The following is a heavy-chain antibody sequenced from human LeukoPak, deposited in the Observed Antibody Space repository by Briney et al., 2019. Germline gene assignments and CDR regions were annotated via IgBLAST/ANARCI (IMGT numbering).Heavy chain of an antibody. CDR2: INPNSGGT. CDR1: GGTFSSYA. J-gene: IGHJ5*02. Sequence: ASVKASCKASGGTFSSYAISWVRQAPGQGLEWMGWINPNSGGTNYAQKFQGRVTMTRDTSISTAYMELRSLRSDDTAVYYCARDMKRSRARWENLGFDPWGQGTLVTVSS. D-gene: IGHD1-26*01. V-gene: IGHV1-2*02. CDR3: ARDMKRSRARWENLGFDP.